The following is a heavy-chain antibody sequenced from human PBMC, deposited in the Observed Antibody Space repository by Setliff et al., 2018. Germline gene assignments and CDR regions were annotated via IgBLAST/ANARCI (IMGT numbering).Heavy chain of an antibody. V-gene: IGHV4-31*03. D-gene: IGHD6-6*01. CDR2: IYYSGSTS. CDR1: GGSISSGGYY. Sequence: SETLSLTCTVSGGSISSGGYYWSWIRQHPGKGLGWIGYIYYSGSTSYYNPSLKSRVTISVDTSKNQFSLKLISMTAADTAVYYCARGRNIAARLLDSWGQGTLVTVSS. J-gene: IGHJ4*02. CDR3: ARGRNIAARLLDS.